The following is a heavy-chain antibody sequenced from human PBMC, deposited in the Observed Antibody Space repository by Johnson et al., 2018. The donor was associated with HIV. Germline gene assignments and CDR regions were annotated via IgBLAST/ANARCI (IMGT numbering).Heavy chain of an antibody. CDR1: GFTFSDHY. CDR3: AREGAWEVRPGAFDI. CDR2: ISSSGRTT. D-gene: IGHD1-26*01. J-gene: IGHJ3*02. Sequence: QVQLVESGGGLVQPGGSLRLSCAASGFTFSDHYMTWIRQAPGKGLECISSISSSGRTTYYADSVKGRFTISRNNVQNSMLLQMNSLRAEDTAVYHCAREGAWEVRPGAFDIWGQGTTVTVSS. V-gene: IGHV3-11*04.